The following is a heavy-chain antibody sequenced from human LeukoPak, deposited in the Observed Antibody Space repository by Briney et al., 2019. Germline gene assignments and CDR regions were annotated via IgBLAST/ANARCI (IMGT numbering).Heavy chain of an antibody. J-gene: IGHJ4*02. CDR3: ARDSGSGSNDY. CDR1: GFTFTSYA. V-gene: IGHV1-3*01. Sequence: ASVKVSCKASGFTFTSYAIHWVRQAPGQRLEWMGWISAGNGNTKYSQNFQGRVTFISNTSATTAFMELSSLRSEDAAVYYCARDSGSGSNDYWGQGTLVTVSS. D-gene: IGHD1-26*01. CDR2: ISAGNGNT.